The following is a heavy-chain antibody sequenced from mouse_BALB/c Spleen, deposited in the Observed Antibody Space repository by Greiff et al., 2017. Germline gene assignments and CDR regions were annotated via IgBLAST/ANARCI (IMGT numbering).Heavy chain of an antibody. CDR3: TSPITTVVEGFAD. CDR1: GYSFTSYW. CDR2: IYPGNSDT. J-gene: IGHJ3*01. D-gene: IGHD1-1*01. Sequence: LQQSGTVLARPGASVKMSCKASGYSFTSYWMHWVHQRPGQGLEWIGAIYPGNSDTSYNQKFKGKAKLTAVTSASTAYMELSSLTNEDSAVYYCTSPITTVVEGFADWGQGTLVTVSA. V-gene: IGHV1-5*01.